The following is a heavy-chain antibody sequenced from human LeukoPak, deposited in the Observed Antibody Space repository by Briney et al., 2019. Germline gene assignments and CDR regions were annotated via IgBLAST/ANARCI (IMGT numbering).Heavy chain of an antibody. CDR2: IYHSGST. CDR3: AGYDRDGYNEEAFDI. J-gene: IGHJ3*02. CDR1: GYSISSGYY. V-gene: IGHV4-38-2*01. D-gene: IGHD5-24*01. Sequence: PSETLSLTCAVSGYSISSGYYWGWIRQPPGKGLEWIGSIYHSGSTYYNPSLKSRVTISVDTSKNQFSLKLSSVTAADTAVYYCAGYDRDGYNEEAFDIWGQGTMVTVSS.